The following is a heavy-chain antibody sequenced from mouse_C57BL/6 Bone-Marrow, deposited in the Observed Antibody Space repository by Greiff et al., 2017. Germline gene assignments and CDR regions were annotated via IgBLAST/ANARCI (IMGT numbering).Heavy chain of an antibody. J-gene: IGHJ4*01. V-gene: IGHV1-64*01. CDR2: IHPNSGST. CDR1: GYTFTSYW. CDR3: ARWYYGSMDY. Sequence: QVQLQQPGAELVKPGASVKLSCKASGYTFTSYWMHWVKQRPGQGLEWIGLIHPNSGSTNYNEKFKSKATLTVDKSSSTAYMQLSSLTSEDAAVYYCARWYYGSMDYWGRGTSVTVSS. D-gene: IGHD1-1*01.